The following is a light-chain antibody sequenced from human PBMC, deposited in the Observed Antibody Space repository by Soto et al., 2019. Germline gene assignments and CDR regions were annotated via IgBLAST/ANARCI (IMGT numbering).Light chain of an antibody. CDR2: EVS. Sequence: QSALTQPPSASGSPGQSVTISCTGTSGDIGGYNYVSWYQQHPGKAPKLLIYEVSKRPSGVPDRFSGSKSGNMASLTVSGPQAEDEAEYYCSSYVGTNTLVFGGGTQLTV. V-gene: IGLV2-8*01. CDR3: SSYVGTNTLV. J-gene: IGLJ7*01. CDR1: SGDIGGYNY.